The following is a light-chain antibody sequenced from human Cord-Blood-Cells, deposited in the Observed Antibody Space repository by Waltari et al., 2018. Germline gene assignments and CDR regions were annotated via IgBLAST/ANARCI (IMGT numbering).Light chain of an antibody. CDR3: SSYTSSSTLDVV. J-gene: IGLJ2*01. CDR1: SSDVGGYKY. V-gene: IGLV2-14*01. CDR2: EVS. Sequence: QSALTQPASVSGSPGQSITISCPGTSSDVGGYKYVTWLQQHPGKAPKLMIYEVSNRPSGVSNRFSGSKSGNTASLTISGLQAEDEADYYCSSYTSSSTLDVVFGGGTKLTVL.